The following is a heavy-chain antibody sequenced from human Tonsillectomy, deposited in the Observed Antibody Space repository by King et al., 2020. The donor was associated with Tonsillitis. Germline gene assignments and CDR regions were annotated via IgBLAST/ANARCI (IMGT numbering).Heavy chain of an antibody. CDR2: ITSSSHYI. J-gene: IGHJ6*02. D-gene: IGHD6-13*01. CDR1: GFTFSTYG. Sequence: QLVQSGGGLVKPGGSLRLSCAASGFTFSTYGMNWVRQAPGKGLEWVSSITSSSHYIYFGASVKGRFTISRDNAKNSLHLQMNSLRAEDTAVYYCARGAAAAGTFAMDVWGQGTTVTVSS. V-gene: IGHV3-21*01. CDR3: ARGAAAAGTFAMDV.